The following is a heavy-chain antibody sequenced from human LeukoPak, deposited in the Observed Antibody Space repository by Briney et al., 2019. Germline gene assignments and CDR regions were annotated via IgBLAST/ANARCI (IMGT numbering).Heavy chain of an antibody. CDR2: INHSGST. J-gene: IGHJ4*02. CDR3: ARGERVLRYFAWLSPVPN. D-gene: IGHD3-9*01. Sequence: SETLSLTCAVYGGSFSGYYWSWIRQPPGKGLEWIGEINHSGSTNYNPSLKSRVTISVDTSKNQFSLKLSSVTAADTAVYYCARGERVLRYFAWLSPVPNWGQGTLVTVFS. CDR1: GGSFSGYY. V-gene: IGHV4-34*01.